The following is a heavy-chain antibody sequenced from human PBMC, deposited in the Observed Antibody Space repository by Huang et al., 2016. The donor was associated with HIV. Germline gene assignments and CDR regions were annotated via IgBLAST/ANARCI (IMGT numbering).Heavy chain of an antibody. CDR2: VSANSGDI. J-gene: IGHJ4*02. V-gene: IGHV1-18*04. CDR3: VRESLYFGDFLFDH. Sequence: QVQLVQSGAEVKRPGASLKVSCKTSGFTFTNYGFSWVRQAPGQGLEWVGWVSANSGDINDEVKCEGRVSMTTDTTSGTAYMELRRLTSDDTATYYCVRESLYFGDFLFDHWGQGTPVTVSA. CDR1: GFTFTNYG. D-gene: IGHD3-10*01.